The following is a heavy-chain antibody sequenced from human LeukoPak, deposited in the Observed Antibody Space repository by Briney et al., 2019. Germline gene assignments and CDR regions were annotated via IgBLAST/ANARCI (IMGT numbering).Heavy chain of an antibody. J-gene: IGHJ4*02. CDR2: IIPIFGIS. CDR3: ARGDYFDSNAYFGMIFDY. CDR1: GGTHSSYA. Sequence: ASVKVSCKASGGTHSSYAISWVRQAPGQGLEWMGRIIPIFGISIYAQRLQGRLTITTDESTTTAYMELRSLRSEDTAVYYCARGDYFDSNAYFGMIFDYWGQGTLVTVSS. D-gene: IGHD3-22*01. V-gene: IGHV1-69*05.